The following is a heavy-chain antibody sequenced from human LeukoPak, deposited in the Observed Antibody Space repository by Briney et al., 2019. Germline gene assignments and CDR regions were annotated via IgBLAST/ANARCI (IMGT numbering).Heavy chain of an antibody. Sequence: PSETLSLTCTVSGGSISGYYWSWIRQPPGKGLEWIGYIFYSGSTNYNPSLKSRVTISVDTSKYQFSLKLSSVTAADTAVYYCARGEWDLLFDYWGQGTLVTVSS. CDR2: IFYSGST. CDR3: ARGEWDLLFDY. J-gene: IGHJ4*02. D-gene: IGHD1-26*01. V-gene: IGHV4-59*01. CDR1: GGSISGYY.